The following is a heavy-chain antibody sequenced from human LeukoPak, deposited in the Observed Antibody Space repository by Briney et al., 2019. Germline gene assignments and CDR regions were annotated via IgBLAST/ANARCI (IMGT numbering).Heavy chain of an antibody. CDR1: GGSISSSNW. D-gene: IGHD6-13*01. Sequence: KASGTLSLTCAVSGGSISSSNWWSWVRQLPGKGLEWIGEIYHSGSTNYNPSLKSRVTISVDKSKNQFSLKLSSVTAADTAVYYCARAGIAAARQAFHIWGQGTMVTVSS. CDR3: ARAGIAAARQAFHI. CDR2: IYHSGST. J-gene: IGHJ3*02. V-gene: IGHV4-4*02.